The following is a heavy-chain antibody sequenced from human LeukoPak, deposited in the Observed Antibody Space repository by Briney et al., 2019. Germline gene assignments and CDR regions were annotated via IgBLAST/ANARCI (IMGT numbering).Heavy chain of an antibody. J-gene: IGHJ4*02. CDR2: IYYSGST. V-gene: IGHV4-39*01. CDR3: ARHLAAAGFYYFDY. CDR1: GGSISSSSYY. Sequence: SETLSLTCTVSGGSISSSSYYWGWIRQPPGKGLEWFGSIYYSGSTYYNPSLKSRVTISVDTSKNQFSLKLSSVTAADTAVYYCARHLAAAGFYYFDYWGQGTLVTVSS. D-gene: IGHD6-13*01.